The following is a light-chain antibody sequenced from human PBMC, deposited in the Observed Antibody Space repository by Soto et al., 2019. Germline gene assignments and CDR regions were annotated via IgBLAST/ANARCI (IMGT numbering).Light chain of an antibody. V-gene: IGKV3-15*01. CDR1: EAFXSN. CDR2: CAS. Sequence: TQSPATLSVAQGERATLSCRASEAFXSNFDWYQQKLGQAPRILXYCASTRAKGSPARLSGSGSATQFTLTISSLHSDDCAGYYWQQYNNGPRTFGQGTKVDIK. J-gene: IGKJ1*01. CDR3: QQYNNGPRT.